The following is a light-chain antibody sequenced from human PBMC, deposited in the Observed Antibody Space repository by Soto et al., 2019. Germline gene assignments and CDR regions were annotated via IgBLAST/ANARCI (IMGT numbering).Light chain of an antibody. Sequence: QSALTQPASVSGSPGRSVTISCTGSSSDVGDFNYVSWYQHLPGRAPKLIIYDVTNRPSGISYRFSASKSGRTASLTISELQAEDEADYYCSSYSGSSTHVVFGGGTKVTVL. CDR3: SSYSGSSTHVV. J-gene: IGLJ2*01. CDR1: SSDVGDFNY. V-gene: IGLV2-14*03. CDR2: DVT.